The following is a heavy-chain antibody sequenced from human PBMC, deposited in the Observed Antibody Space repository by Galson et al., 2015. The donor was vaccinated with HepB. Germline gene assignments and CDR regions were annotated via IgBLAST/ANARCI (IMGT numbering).Heavy chain of an antibody. CDR1: GYSFTTYW. Sequence: QSGAEVXXXGESLXISCKGSGYSFTTYWIGXXXXMPGKGLEWMGIIYPDDSDTRYSPSFQGQVTISADKSVSTAYLQWTSLKASDTAMYYCARQRPFGSGKPXFDYWXXGTLVTXSS. V-gene: IGHV5-51*01. CDR2: IYPDDSDT. D-gene: IGHD3-10*01. CDR3: ARQRPFGSGKPXFDY. J-gene: IGHJ4*01.